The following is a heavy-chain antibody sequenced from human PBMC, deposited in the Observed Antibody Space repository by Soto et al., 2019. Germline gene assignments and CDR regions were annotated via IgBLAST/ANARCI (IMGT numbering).Heavy chain of an antibody. CDR3: AHSGFWSGYYPWDWFDP. D-gene: IGHD3-3*01. CDR2: IYWNDDK. CDR1: GFSLSTSGVG. Sequence: QITLKESGPTLVKPTQTLTLTCTFSGFSLSTSGVGVGWIRQPPGKALEWLALIYWNDDKRYSPSLKSRLTITKDTSKNRVVLTMTNMDPVDTATYYCAHSGFWSGYYPWDWFDPWGQGTLVTVSS. J-gene: IGHJ5*02. V-gene: IGHV2-5*01.